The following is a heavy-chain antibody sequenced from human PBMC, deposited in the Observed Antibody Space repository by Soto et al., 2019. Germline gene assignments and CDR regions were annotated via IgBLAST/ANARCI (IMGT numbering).Heavy chain of an antibody. CDR2: ISPYDDNT. Sequence: QVQVVQSGGEVKEPGASVRVSCKTSGYIFTSYGITWVRQAPGQGLEWLGWISPYDDNTNYAQNLQGRVRRSTDTSTRTAYMELRNLRSDDTAVYYCARGGYYDSSGSRNYHYYGMDVWGQGTTITVS. V-gene: IGHV1-18*01. CDR3: ARGGYYDSSGSRNYHYYGMDV. J-gene: IGHJ6*02. CDR1: GYIFTSYG. D-gene: IGHD3-22*01.